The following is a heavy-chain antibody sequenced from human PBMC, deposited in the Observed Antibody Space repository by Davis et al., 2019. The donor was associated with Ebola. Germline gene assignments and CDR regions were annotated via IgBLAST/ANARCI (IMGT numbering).Heavy chain of an antibody. Sequence: PGGSLRLSCAASGLTFRNAWLSWVRQVPGKGLEWVGRINSKIDAAATDHAAPVKGRFTISRDDSQNTVYLQMNSLRTEDTAMYYCTTDQVWFGRAWGHFDPWGQGTLVTVSS. CDR3: TTDQVWFGRAWGHFDP. V-gene: IGHV3-15*01. CDR1: GLTFRNAW. D-gene: IGHD3-10*01. J-gene: IGHJ5*02. CDR2: INSKIDAAAT.